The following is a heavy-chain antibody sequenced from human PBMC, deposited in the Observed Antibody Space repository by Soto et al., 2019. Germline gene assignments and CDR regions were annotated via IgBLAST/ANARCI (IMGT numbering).Heavy chain of an antibody. J-gene: IGHJ4*02. Sequence: TLSLTCTVSGGSISSGGSYWGCIRQPPGKGLEWIGYIYYSGNTYFNPSLKSRVTLSVDTSKNQFSLNLSSVTAADTAVYYCVRYCSTTKCPFDYWGQGTLVTVSS. CDR1: GGSISSGGSY. CDR3: VRYCSTTKCPFDY. V-gene: IGHV4-30-4*01. D-gene: IGHD2-2*01. CDR2: IYYSGNT.